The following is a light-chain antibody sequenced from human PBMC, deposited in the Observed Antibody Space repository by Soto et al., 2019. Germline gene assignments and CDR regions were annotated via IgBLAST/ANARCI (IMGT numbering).Light chain of an antibody. V-gene: IGLV2-14*01. Sequence: QSVLTQSPSVSAAPGQKVTISCSGSSSDVGGYDYVSWYQLHPGKAPKLMIFEVSNRPSGVSYRFSGSKSGNTASLTISGLQAEDEADYFCSSYSISTAYLFGTGTKGTVL. CDR1: SSDVGGYDY. CDR3: SSYSISTAYL. CDR2: EVS. J-gene: IGLJ1*01.